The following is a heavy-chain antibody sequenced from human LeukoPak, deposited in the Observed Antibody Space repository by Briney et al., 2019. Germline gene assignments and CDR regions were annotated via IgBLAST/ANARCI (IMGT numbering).Heavy chain of an antibody. CDR3: ARGSLGPAY. V-gene: IGHV3-20*04. CDR2: ISRSGAYS. D-gene: IGHD3-10*01. CDR1: GFTSTKHD. Sequence: PGRSLRLSCDVSGFTSTKHDMSWFRRPPDKGLEWVASISRSGAYSHYAASARGRFTIPRDNSNDTLFLQMTGLQVADTAIYYCARGSLGPAYWGRGTLVAVSS. J-gene: IGHJ1*01.